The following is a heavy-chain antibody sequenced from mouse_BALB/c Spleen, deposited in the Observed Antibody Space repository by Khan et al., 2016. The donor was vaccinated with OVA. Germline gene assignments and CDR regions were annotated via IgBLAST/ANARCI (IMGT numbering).Heavy chain of an antibody. V-gene: IGHV10-1*02. CDR1: GFTFNTYA. Sequence: EVQLVEFGGGLVQPKGSLKLSCAASGFTFNTYAMNWVRQAPGKGLEWVARIRSKSNNYATYYADSVKDRFTISRDDSQSMLYLQMNNLKTEDTAMYYCVRLWLRYAMDYWGQGTSVTVSS. J-gene: IGHJ4*01. D-gene: IGHD2-2*01. CDR3: VRLWLRYAMDY. CDR2: IRSKSNNYAT.